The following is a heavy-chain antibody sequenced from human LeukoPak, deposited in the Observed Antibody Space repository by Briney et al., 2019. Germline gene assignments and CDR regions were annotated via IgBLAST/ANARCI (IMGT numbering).Heavy chain of an antibody. CDR3: AKSGSWHFDY. V-gene: IGHV1-69*13. CDR2: IIPIFGTA. D-gene: IGHD1-26*01. Sequence: ASVKVSRKASGGTFSSYAISWVRQAPGQGLEWMGGIIPIFGTANYAQKFQGRVTITADESASTAYMELSSLRSEDTAVYYCAKSGSWHFDYWGQGTLVTVSS. J-gene: IGHJ4*02. CDR1: GGTFSSYA.